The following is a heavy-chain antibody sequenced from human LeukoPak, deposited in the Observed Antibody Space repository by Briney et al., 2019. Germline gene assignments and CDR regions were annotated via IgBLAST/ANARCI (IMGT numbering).Heavy chain of an antibody. CDR3: AKVMSGFWSGYDYFDY. D-gene: IGHD3-3*01. Sequence: PGGSLRLSCAASGFTFSSYGMHWVRQAPGKGLEWVAFIRYDGSNKYYADSVKGRFTISRDNSKNTLYLQMNSLRAEDTAVYYCAKVMSGFWSGYDYFDYWGQGTLVTVSS. V-gene: IGHV3-30*02. CDR1: GFTFSSYG. CDR2: IRYDGSNK. J-gene: IGHJ4*02.